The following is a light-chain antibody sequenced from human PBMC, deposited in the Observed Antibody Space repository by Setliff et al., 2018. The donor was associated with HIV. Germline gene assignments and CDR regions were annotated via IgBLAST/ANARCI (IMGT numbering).Light chain of an antibody. Sequence: QSALTQPASVSGSPGQSITISCTGTSSDVGGYKYVYWYKQHPGKAPKLMIYEVSNRPSGISNRFSGSKSGNTASLTISGLQAEDEADYYCSSYRSGNTLVFGTGTKVTVL. CDR2: EVS. V-gene: IGLV2-14*01. CDR3: SSYRSGNTLV. CDR1: SSDVGGYKY. J-gene: IGLJ1*01.